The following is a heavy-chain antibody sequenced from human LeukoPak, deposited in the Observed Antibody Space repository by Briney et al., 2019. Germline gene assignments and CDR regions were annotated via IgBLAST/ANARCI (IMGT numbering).Heavy chain of an antibody. Sequence: PSDTLSLTCTVSGGSISSSSYYWGWIRQPPGKGLEWIGSIHYGGTTYYNPSLKSRVTISVDTFKNQFSLRLISLTATDAAVYYCARPYSTSWPGGMDVWGQGTTVTVSS. V-gene: IGHV4-39*01. D-gene: IGHD6-13*01. CDR2: IHYGGTT. J-gene: IGHJ6*02. CDR1: GGSISSSSYY. CDR3: ARPYSTSWPGGMDV.